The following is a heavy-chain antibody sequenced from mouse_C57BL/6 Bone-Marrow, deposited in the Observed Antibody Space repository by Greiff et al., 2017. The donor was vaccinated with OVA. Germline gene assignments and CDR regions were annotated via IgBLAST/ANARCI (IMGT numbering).Heavy chain of an antibody. V-gene: IGHV7-3*04. J-gene: IGHJ2*01. CDR2: IRNKPNGSTT. Sequence: EVQLVESGGGLVQPGDSLSLSCAASGFTFTNYYMSWVRQPPGKALEWLAFIRNKPNGSTTEYSASVKGRFTISRDNSQSILYLSMNALRDEDSATYNCARDKERVAVDYFDYWGQGTALTVSS. CDR3: ARDKERVAVDYFDY. D-gene: IGHD3-3*01. CDR1: GFTFTNYY.